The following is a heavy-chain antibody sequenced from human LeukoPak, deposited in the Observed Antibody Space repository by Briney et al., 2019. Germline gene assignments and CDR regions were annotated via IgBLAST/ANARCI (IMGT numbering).Heavy chain of an antibody. CDR1: GYTVTALS. J-gene: IGHJ4*02. Sequence: ASVKVSCKISGYTVTALSIHWVRQAPGKGLEWMGGFDPEDGETIYSQRFRGRVTMTTDTSTTTAYMELRSLTSDDTAVYYCARRGGSYSHSDFWGQGTLVTVSS. V-gene: IGHV1-24*01. D-gene: IGHD1-26*01. CDR3: ARRGGSYSHSDF. CDR2: FDPEDGET.